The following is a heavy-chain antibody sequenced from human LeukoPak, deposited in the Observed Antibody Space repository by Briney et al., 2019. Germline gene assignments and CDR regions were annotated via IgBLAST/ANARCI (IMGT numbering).Heavy chain of an antibody. Sequence: QPGXSLRLSCAASGFTFSSYWMHWVRQAPGKGLVWVSRINSDGSSTNYADSVKGRFTISRDNAKNTLYLQMNSLRAEDTAVYYCARGTYYYDSSTASDYWGQGTLVTVSS. CDR3: ARGTYYYDSSTASDY. V-gene: IGHV3-74*01. D-gene: IGHD3-22*01. J-gene: IGHJ4*02. CDR1: GFTFSSYW. CDR2: INSDGSST.